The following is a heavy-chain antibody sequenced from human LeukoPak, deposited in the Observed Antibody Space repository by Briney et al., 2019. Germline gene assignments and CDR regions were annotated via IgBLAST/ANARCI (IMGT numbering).Heavy chain of an antibody. CDR2: INPNTGDT. J-gene: IGHJ4*02. V-gene: IGHV1-2*02. CDR1: GYTFTGYY. CDR3: ARGKVSSGIQVWLPSY. D-gene: IGHD5-18*01. Sequence: GASVKVSCKASGYTFTGYYMHWVRQAPGQGLEWMGWINPNTGDTNYAQKFQGRVTMTRDTSISTAYMELSRLRSDDTAVYYCARGKVSSGIQVWLPSYWGQGTLVTVSS.